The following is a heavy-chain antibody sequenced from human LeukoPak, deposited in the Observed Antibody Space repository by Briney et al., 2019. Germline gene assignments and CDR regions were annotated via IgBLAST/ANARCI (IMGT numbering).Heavy chain of an antibody. CDR2: INPNSGGT. J-gene: IGHJ4*02. CDR3: ARDRARDYYGSGSYYIFDY. D-gene: IGHD3-10*01. CDR1: GYTFTGYY. V-gene: IGHV1-2*02. Sequence: ASVKVSCKASGYTFTGYYMHWVRQAPGQGLEWMGWINPNSGGTNYAQKLQGRVTMTTDTSTSTAYMELRSLRSDDTAVYYCARDRARDYYGSGSYYIFDYWGQGTLVTVSS.